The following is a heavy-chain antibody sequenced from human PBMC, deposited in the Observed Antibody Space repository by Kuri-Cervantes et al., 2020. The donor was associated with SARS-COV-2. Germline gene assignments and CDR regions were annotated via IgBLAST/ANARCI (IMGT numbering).Heavy chain of an antibody. Sequence: GESLKISCAASGFTFSSYWMSWVRQAPGKALEWVSSISGSGSYIYYADALKGRFTISRDDAKNSLYLQMNSLRGEDTAVYYCARQRGRYYYYYMDVWGKGTTVTVSS. D-gene: IGHD6-25*01. V-gene: IGHV3-21*04. CDR1: GFTFSSYW. CDR2: ISGSGSYI. CDR3: ARQRGRYYYYYMDV. J-gene: IGHJ6*03.